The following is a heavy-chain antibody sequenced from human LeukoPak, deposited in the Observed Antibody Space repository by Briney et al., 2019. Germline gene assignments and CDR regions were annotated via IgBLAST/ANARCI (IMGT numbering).Heavy chain of an antibody. CDR1: GFTFSRYQ. Sequence: GGSLRLSCLASGFTFSRYQMNWVRQAPGKGLEWISFIDVGRGTKLYADSVRGRFTSSRDDAMNSLFLEMDSLRAEDTAVYYCTRDYSGDEEFDCWGQGTLVTVSS. V-gene: IGHV3-48*03. CDR3: TRDYSGDEEFDC. D-gene: IGHD5-12*01. J-gene: IGHJ4*02. CDR2: IDVGRGTK.